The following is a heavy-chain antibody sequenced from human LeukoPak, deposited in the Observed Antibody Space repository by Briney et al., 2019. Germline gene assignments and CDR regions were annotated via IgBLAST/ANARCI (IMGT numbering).Heavy chain of an antibody. V-gene: IGHV4-34*01. CDR2: INHSGST. CDR1: GGSFSGYY. Sequence: SETLSLTCAVYGGSFSGYYWSWIRQPPGKGLEWIGEINHSGSTNYNPSLKSRVTISVDTSKNQFSLKLSSVTAADTAVYYCARPRSGYYGSGLHGAFDIWGQGTMVTASS. J-gene: IGHJ3*02. D-gene: IGHD3-10*01. CDR3: ARPRSGYYGSGLHGAFDI.